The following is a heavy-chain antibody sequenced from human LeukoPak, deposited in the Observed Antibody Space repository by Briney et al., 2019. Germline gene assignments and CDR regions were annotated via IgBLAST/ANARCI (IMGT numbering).Heavy chain of an antibody. D-gene: IGHD1-26*01. CDR3: VKSGGYGLIDY. V-gene: IGHV4-39*01. J-gene: IGHJ4*02. CDR2: IYYTGST. CDR1: GGSISSSSYY. Sequence: SETLSLTCTVSGGSISSSSYYWGWIRQPPGKGLEWIGNIYYTGSTYYNASLQSRVTISIDTSKNQFSLRLNSVTAADTAMYYCVKSGGYGLIDYWGQGTLVTVSS.